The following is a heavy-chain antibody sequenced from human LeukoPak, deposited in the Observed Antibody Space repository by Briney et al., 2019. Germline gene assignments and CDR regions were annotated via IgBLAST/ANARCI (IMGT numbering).Heavy chain of an antibody. CDR3: ARDNMVRDEPVDY. Sequence: GGSLRLSCAASGLTFSDYYMSWIRQAPGKGLEWVSYISSSGSTIYYADSVKGRFTISRDNAKNSLYLQMNSLRAEDTAVYYCARDNMVRDEPVDYWGQGTLVTVSS. D-gene: IGHD3-10*01. J-gene: IGHJ4*02. CDR2: ISSSGSTI. CDR1: GLTFSDYY. V-gene: IGHV3-11*01.